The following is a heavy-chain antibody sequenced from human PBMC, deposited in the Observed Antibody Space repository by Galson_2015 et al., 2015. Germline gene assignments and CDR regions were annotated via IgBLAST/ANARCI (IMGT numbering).Heavy chain of an antibody. V-gene: IGHV1-2*06. Sequence: SVKVSCKASGYTFTGYYMHWVRQAPGQGLEWVGRINPNSGGTNYAQKFQGGVTMTRDTSISTAYMELSRLRSDDTAVYYCARERDGYNPDYWGQGTLVTVSS. CDR1: GYTFTGYY. J-gene: IGHJ4*02. CDR2: INPNSGGT. D-gene: IGHD5-24*01. CDR3: ARERDGYNPDY.